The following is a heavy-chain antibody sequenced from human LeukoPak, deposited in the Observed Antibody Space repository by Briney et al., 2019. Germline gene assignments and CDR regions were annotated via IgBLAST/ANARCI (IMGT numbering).Heavy chain of an antibody. CDR3: ARDREYSYGREWFDP. D-gene: IGHD5-18*01. CDR1: GYTFTSYG. CDR2: INPNSGGT. J-gene: IGHJ5*02. V-gene: IGHV1-2*02. Sequence: ASVKVSCKASGYTFTSYGISWVRQAPGQGLEWMGWINPNSGGTNYAQKFQGRVTMTRDTSISTAYMELSRLRSDDTAVYYCARDREYSYGREWFDPWGQGTLVTVSS.